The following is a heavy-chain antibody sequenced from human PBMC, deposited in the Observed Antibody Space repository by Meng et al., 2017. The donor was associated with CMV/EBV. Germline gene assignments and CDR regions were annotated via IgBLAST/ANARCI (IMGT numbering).Heavy chain of an antibody. CDR1: GFTFSSYA. CDR2: ISGSGGST. D-gene: IGHD2-2*01. CDR3: AKFDVVVPAAAYLDY. V-gene: IGHV3-23*01. Sequence: GESLKISCAASGFTFSSYAMSWVRQAPGKGLEWVSAISGSGGSTYYADSVKGRFTISRDNSKNTLYLQMNSLRAEDTAVYYCAKFDVVVPAAAYLDYWGQGTLVTVSS. J-gene: IGHJ4*02.